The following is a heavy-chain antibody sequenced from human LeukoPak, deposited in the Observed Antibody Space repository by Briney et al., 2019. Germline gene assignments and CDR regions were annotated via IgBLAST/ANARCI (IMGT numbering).Heavy chain of an antibody. CDR1: GGSISSYY. CDR3: ARGGSYYDFWSGYSPDLPLGYMDV. Sequence: SETLSLTCTVSGGSISSYYWSWIRQPPGKGLEWIGRIYTSGSTNYNPSLKSRVTISVDTSKNQFSLKLSSVTAADTAVYYCARGGSYYDFWSGYSPDLPLGYMDVWGKGTTVTVSS. D-gene: IGHD3-3*01. V-gene: IGHV4-4*07. CDR2: IYTSGST. J-gene: IGHJ6*03.